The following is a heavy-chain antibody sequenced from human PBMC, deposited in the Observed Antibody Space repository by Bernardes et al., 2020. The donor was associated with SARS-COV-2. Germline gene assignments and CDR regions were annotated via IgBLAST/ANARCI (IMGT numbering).Heavy chain of an antibody. V-gene: IGHV3-23*01. CDR2: IGANGFLT. CDR1: GFSFSRYS. Sequence: GGSLRLSCEASGFSFSRYSTSWVHQAPGKGLEWVSFIGANGFLTYYGDSVKGRFTISKDNAKNTVYLQMNSLRAEDTAVYFCAKDRSDMDVWGQGTTVTVSS. J-gene: IGHJ6*02. CDR3: AKDRSDMDV.